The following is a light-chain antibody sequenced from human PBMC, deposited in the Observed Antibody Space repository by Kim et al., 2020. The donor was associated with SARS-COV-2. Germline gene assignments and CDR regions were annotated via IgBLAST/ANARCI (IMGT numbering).Light chain of an antibody. CDR2: GVS. CDR1: QSISNNY. V-gene: IGKV3-20*01. J-gene: IGKJ1*01. CDR3: QQYSSSPQT. Sequence: ENVLTQSPGTLSLSPGERATLSYRASQSISNNYLAWYQQKGGQAPRLLIHGVSIRATGIPDRFSGSGSGTDFTLIISRLEPEDFAVYYCQQYSSSPQTFGQGTTVEIK.